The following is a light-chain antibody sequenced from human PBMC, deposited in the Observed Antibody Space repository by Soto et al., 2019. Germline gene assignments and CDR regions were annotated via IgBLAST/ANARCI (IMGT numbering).Light chain of an antibody. CDR2: NVY. Sequence: QSWLTQPASVSGSPGQSITISCTGTSSDVGAYNFVSWHQQHPDKAPKLMIYNVYDRPSGISYRFSGSKSGNTASLTISGLQGEDEADYYCSAYTVSQTYVFGPGTKVTV. V-gene: IGLV2-14*03. CDR1: SSDVGAYNF. CDR3: SAYTVSQTYV. J-gene: IGLJ1*01.